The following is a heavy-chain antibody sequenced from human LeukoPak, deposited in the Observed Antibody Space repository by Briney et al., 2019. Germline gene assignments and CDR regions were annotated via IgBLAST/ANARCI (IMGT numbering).Heavy chain of an antibody. Sequence: GGSLRLSCAASGFTFSNYAMNWVRQAPGKGLEWVSGISVSGGSTYYAGSVKGRFAIFRDNSKNTLYLQMATLRVEDTAIYYCATDYTTGYFPFWGPGTLVTVSS. D-gene: IGHD3-9*01. CDR3: ATDYTTGYFPF. CDR1: GFTFSNYA. J-gene: IGHJ4*02. V-gene: IGHV3-23*01. CDR2: ISVSGGST.